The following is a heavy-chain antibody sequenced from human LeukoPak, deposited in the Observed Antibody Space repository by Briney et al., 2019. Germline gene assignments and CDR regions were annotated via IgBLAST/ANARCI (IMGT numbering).Heavy chain of an antibody. Sequence: GESLRISCKGSGYSFTSYWISWVRQMPGKGLEWMGRIDPSDSYTNYSPSFQGHVTISADKSISTAYLQWSSLKASDTAVYYCARHTYYYDSSGYYLAYWGQGTLVTVSS. CDR2: IDPSDSYT. V-gene: IGHV5-10-1*01. D-gene: IGHD3-22*01. CDR3: ARHTYYYDSSGYYLAY. CDR1: GYSFTSYW. J-gene: IGHJ4*02.